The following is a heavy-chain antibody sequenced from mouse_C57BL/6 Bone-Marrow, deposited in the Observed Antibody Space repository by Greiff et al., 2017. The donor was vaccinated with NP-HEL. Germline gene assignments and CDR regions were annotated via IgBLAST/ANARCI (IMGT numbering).Heavy chain of an antibody. Sequence: EVQLQESGPGLAKPSQTLSLTCSVTGYSITSDYWTWIRKFPGNKLEYMGYISYSGSTYYNPSLKSRISITRDTSKNQYYLQLNSVTTEDTATYYGARSPLWLRRKYYAMDYWGQGTSVTVSS. CDR2: ISYSGST. J-gene: IGHJ4*01. CDR3: ARSPLWLRRKYYAMDY. CDR1: GYSITSDY. V-gene: IGHV3-8*01. D-gene: IGHD2-2*01.